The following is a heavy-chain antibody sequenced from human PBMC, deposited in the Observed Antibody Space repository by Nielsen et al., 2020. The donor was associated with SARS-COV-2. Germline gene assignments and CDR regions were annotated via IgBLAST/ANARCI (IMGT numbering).Heavy chain of an antibody. Sequence: GGSLRLSCAASGFTFSSYSMNWVRQAPGKGLEWVSSISSSSSYIYYADSVKGRFTISRDNAKNSLYLQMNSLRAEDTAVYYCAKRAGELFFVAFDIWGQGTMVTVSS. CDR3: AKRAGELFFVAFDI. D-gene: IGHD3-10*01. CDR1: GFTFSSYS. J-gene: IGHJ3*02. V-gene: IGHV3-21*01. CDR2: ISSSSSYI.